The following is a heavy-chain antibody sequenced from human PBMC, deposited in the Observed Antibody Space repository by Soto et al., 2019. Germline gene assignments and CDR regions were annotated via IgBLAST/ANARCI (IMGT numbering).Heavy chain of an antibody. J-gene: IGHJ4*02. CDR2: IKSKTDGGTT. V-gene: IGHV3-15*01. CDR1: GFTFSSYS. D-gene: IGHD4-17*01. CDR3: TTDPVTTVTTRDY. Sequence: PGGSLRLSCAASGFTFSSYSMNWVRQAPGKGLEWVGRIKSKTDGGTTDYAAPVKGRFTISRDDSKNTLYLQMNSLKTEDTAVYYCTTDPVTTVTTRDYWGQGTLVTVSS.